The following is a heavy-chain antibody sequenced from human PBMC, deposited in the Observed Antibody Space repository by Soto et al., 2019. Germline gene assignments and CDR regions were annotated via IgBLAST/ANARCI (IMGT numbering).Heavy chain of an antibody. J-gene: IGHJ4*02. Sequence: QVQLVQSGAEVKKPGASVKVSCKASGYTFTSYYMHWVRQAPGQGLEWMGIINPSGGSTSYAQKFQGRVTMPRDTTTSTVYVVLSSLRSEDTGVYYCARADESGYCSGGSCPGLDYWGQGTVVTVSS. V-gene: IGHV1-46*03. CDR2: INPSGGST. D-gene: IGHD2-15*01. CDR3: ARADESGYCSGGSCPGLDY. CDR1: GYTFTSYY.